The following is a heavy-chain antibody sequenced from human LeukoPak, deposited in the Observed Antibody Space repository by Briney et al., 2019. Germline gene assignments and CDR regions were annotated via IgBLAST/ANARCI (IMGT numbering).Heavy chain of an antibody. CDR3: TRASGGISYNY. J-gene: IGHJ4*02. V-gene: IGHV5-51*01. Sequence: GESLKISCKGSGYSFTNYWIAWVRQMPGKGLERMGVIYPGDSDTRYSPSFQGQVTISADKSISTAYLQWSGLKASDSAMYYCTRASGGISYNYWGQGTLVTVSS. CDR2: IYPGDSDT. CDR1: GYSFTNYW. D-gene: IGHD2-15*01.